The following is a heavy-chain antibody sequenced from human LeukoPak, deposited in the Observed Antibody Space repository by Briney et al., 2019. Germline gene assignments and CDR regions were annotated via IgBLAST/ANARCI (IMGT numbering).Heavy chain of an antibody. D-gene: IGHD5-18*01. CDR1: GFTFSGSA. V-gene: IGHV3-73*01. CDR3: TRAVDTAMARFDP. J-gene: IGHJ5*02. CDR2: IRSKANSYAT. Sequence: GGSLRLSCAASGFTFSGSAMHWVRQASGKGLEWVGRIRSKANSYATAYAASVKGRFTISRDDSKNTAYLQMNSLKTEDTAVYYCTRAVDTAMARFDPWGQGTLVTVSS.